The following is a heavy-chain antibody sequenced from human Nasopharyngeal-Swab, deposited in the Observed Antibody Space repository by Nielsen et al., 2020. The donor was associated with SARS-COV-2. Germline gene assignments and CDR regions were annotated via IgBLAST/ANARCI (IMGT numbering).Heavy chain of an antibody. Sequence: WVRQAPGQGLEWMGIINPSGGSTSYAQKFQGRVTMTRDTSTSTVYMELSSLRSEDTAVYYCARARKAIYYYGSGSYYKGGVNWFGPWGQGTLVTVSS. D-gene: IGHD3-10*01. J-gene: IGHJ5*02. CDR2: INPSGGST. V-gene: IGHV1-46*01. CDR3: ARARKAIYYYGSGSYYKGGVNWFGP.